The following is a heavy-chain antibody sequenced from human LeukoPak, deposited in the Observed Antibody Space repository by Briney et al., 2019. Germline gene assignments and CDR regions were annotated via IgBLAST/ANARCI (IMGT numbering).Heavy chain of an antibody. CDR3: ARETPPEGLEAGMDV. V-gene: IGHV3-9*02. CDR2: ISWNSGSI. D-gene: IGHD3/OR15-3a*01. Sequence: GGPLRLSCAASGFTSDDYAMHWVRQAPGKGLEWVSGISWNSGSIGYADSVKGRFTISRDNSKNTLYLQMNSLRAEDTAVYYCARETPPEGLEAGMDVWGQGTTVTVSS. CDR1: GFTSDDYA. J-gene: IGHJ6*02.